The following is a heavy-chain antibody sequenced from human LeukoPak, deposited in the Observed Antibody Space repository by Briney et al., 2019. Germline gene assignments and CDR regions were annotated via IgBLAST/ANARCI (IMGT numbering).Heavy chain of an antibody. V-gene: IGHV3-74*01. CDR2: IDTDGTNT. D-gene: IGHD3-10*01. CDR3: VRAFGDY. Sequence: PGGSLRLSCAASGFTFNKYRMHWVRQAQGKGLVWVSRIDTDGTNTNYADSVKGRFTISRDNAKNTVYLQMNSLRAEDTAVYYCVRAFGDYWGQGILVTVPS. J-gene: IGHJ4*02. CDR1: GFTFNKYR.